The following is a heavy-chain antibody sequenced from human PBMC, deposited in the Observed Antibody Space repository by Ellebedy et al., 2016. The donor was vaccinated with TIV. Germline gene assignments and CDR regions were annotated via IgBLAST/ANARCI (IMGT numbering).Heavy chain of an antibody. J-gene: IGHJ4*02. CDR2: IYYSGST. CDR3: ARSYYYDSGVYYYYFDY. V-gene: IGHV4-30-4*01. D-gene: IGHD3-22*01. CDR1: GGSISSGDYY. Sequence: LRLSCTVSGGSISSGDYYWSWIRQPPGKGLEWIGYIYYSGSTYYNPSLKSRVTISVDTSKNQFSLKLSSVTAADTAVYYCARSYYYDSGVYYYYFDYWGQGTLVTVSS.